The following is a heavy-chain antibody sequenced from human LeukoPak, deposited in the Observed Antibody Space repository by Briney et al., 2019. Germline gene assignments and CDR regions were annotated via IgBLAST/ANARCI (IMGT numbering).Heavy chain of an antibody. J-gene: IGHJ4*02. CDR1: GFTFSSYS. V-gene: IGHV3-21*01. Sequence: GGSLRLSCAASGFTFSSYSMNWVRQAPGKGLEWVSSISSSSSYIYYAASVKGRFTISRDNAKNSLYLQMNSLRAEDTAVYYCASANWNYEDFDYWGQGTLVTVSS. D-gene: IGHD1-7*01. CDR3: ASANWNYEDFDY. CDR2: ISSSSSYI.